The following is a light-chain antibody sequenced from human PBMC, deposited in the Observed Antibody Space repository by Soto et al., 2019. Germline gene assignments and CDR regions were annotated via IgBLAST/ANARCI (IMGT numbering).Light chain of an antibody. CDR3: QHYGSSPLFT. Sequence: EVLLTQSPATLSLSPGERATLACRASRSISDSYLFWYQQKPGQAPRLLIYGTSIRATGVSDRFSGSGSGTDFTLTISRLEPEDVAVYYCQHYGSSPLFTFGPGTKVDIK. CDR2: GTS. CDR1: RSISDSY. J-gene: IGKJ3*01. V-gene: IGKV3-20*01.